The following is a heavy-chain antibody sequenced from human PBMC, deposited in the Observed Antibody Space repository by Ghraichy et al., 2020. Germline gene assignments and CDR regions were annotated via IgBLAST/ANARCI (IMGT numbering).Heavy chain of an antibody. Sequence: GSLNISCESSGFRFSDFYMSWIRHTPGKGLEWISYIDKSGTYTNYADSMKGRFTISRDNAKNSLFLQMDSLRVEDTAVYYCARGPPFDPWGQGTRVVVSS. D-gene: IGHD1-14*01. V-gene: IGHV3-11*06. CDR1: GFRFSDFY. CDR3: ARGPPFDP. CDR2: IDKSGTYT. J-gene: IGHJ5*02.